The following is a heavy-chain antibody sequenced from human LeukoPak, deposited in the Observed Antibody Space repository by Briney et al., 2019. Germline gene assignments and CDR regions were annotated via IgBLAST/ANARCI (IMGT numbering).Heavy chain of an antibody. D-gene: IGHD3-9*01. CDR1: GFTFSSYG. CDR2: ISYNGSNK. Sequence: GGSLRLSCAASGFTFSSYGMHWVRQAPGKGRGWVAVISYNGSNKYYADSVKGRFTISRDNSKNTLYLQMNSLRAEDTAVYYCASQYYDILTGSYGMDVWGQGTTVTVSS. J-gene: IGHJ6*02. CDR3: ASQYYDILTGSYGMDV. V-gene: IGHV3-30*03.